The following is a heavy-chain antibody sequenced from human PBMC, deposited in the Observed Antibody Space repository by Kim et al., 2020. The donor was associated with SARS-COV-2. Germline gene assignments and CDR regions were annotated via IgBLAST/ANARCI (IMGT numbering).Heavy chain of an antibody. Sequence: YYNPSLKSRVTISVDTSKNQFSLKLSSVTAADTAVYYCARERRTTVVSDYWGQGTLVTVSS. CDR3: ARERRTTVVSDY. V-gene: IGHV4-39*07. D-gene: IGHD4-17*01. J-gene: IGHJ4*02.